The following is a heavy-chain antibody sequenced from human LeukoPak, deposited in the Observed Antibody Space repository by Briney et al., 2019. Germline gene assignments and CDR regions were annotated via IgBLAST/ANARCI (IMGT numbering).Heavy chain of an antibody. Sequence: PGGSLRLSCAASRFTFSSYAMNWVRQAPGKGLEWVSSISRSSNYIYYADSVKGRFTISRDNAKNSLYLQMNSLRAEDTAVYYCARGSTSPFGPWGQGTLVTVSS. CDR3: ARGSTSPFGP. CDR1: RFTFSSYA. D-gene: IGHD2-2*01. V-gene: IGHV3-21*01. CDR2: ISRSSNYI. J-gene: IGHJ5*02.